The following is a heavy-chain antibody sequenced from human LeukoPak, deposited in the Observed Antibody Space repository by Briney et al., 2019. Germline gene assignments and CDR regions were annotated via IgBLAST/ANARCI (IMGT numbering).Heavy chain of an antibody. J-gene: IGHJ3*02. CDR1: GFTFSSYA. V-gene: IGHV3-30*04. CDR2: ISYDGSNK. CDR3: ARQTYYYDSSGKPIGDAFDI. D-gene: IGHD3-22*01. Sequence: GGSLRLSCAASGFTFSSYAMHWVRQAPGKGLEWVAVISYDGSNKYYADSVKGRFTISRDNSKNTLYLQMNSLRAEDTAVYYCARQTYYYDSSGKPIGDAFDIWGQGTMVTVSS.